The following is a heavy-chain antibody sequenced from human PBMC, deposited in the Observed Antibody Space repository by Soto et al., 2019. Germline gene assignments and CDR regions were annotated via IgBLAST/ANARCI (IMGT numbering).Heavy chain of an antibody. CDR2: IYHSGST. CDR3: ARDDYISDYYYYGMDV. J-gene: IGHJ6*02. Sequence: SETLSLTCAVSGYSISSGYYWGWIRQPPGKGLEWIGSIYHSGSTYYNPSLKSRVTISVDTSKNQFSLKLSPVTAADTAVYYCARDDYISDYYYYGMDVWGQGTTVTVS. V-gene: IGHV4-38-2*02. CDR1: GYSISSGYY. D-gene: IGHD4-4*01.